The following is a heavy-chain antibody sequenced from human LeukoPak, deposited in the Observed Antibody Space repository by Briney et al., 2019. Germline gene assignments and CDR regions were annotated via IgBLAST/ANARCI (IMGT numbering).Heavy chain of an antibody. D-gene: IGHD3-16*02. CDR3: AKGAGYDYVWGSYRYTGGGAFDI. J-gene: IGHJ3*02. V-gene: IGHV3-23*01. Sequence: PGGSLRLSCAASGFTFSSYAMSWVRQAPGKGLEWVSAISGSGGSTYYADSVKGRFTISRDNSKNTLYLQMNSLRAEDTAVYYCAKGAGYDYVWGSYRYTGGGAFDIWGQGTRVTVSS. CDR1: GFTFSSYA. CDR2: ISGSGGST.